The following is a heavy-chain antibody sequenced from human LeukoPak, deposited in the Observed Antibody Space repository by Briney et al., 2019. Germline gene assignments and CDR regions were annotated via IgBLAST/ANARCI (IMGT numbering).Heavy chain of an antibody. V-gene: IGHV4-4*02. CDR2: ICQSGST. D-gene: IGHD3-10*01. Sequence: PSETLSLTCAVSGGSITSNNWWSWVRQPPGKGLEWIGEICQSGSTNYNPSLKSRVTISVDKSNNQFSLNLSSVTAADTAVYYCARDLTSIGITMVRGYFDYWGQGTLVTVSS. J-gene: IGHJ4*02. CDR1: GGSITSNNW. CDR3: ARDLTSIGITMVRGYFDY.